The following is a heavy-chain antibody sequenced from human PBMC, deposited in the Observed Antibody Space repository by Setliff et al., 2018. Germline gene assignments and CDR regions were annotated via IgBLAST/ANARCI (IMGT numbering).Heavy chain of an antibody. CDR3: AKGAGRHDSVLQFLEWLFPAFDY. D-gene: IGHD3-3*01. CDR2: IGAYNGNT. Sequence: ASVKVSCKASGYTFTNYGVTWVRQAPGQGLEWMGWIGAYNGNTYNAHKFQGRVTMTSDTSKNTLYLQMNSLRAEDTAVYYCAKGAGRHDSVLQFLEWLFPAFDYWGQGTLVTVSS. CDR1: GYTFTNYG. J-gene: IGHJ4*02. V-gene: IGHV1-18*01.